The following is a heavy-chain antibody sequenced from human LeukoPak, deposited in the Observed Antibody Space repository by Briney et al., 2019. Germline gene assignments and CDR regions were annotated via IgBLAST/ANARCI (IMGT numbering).Heavy chain of an antibody. V-gene: IGHV1-69*05. J-gene: IGHJ5*02. CDR1: RGTFSTYA. Sequence: SVRVSYKPARGTFSTYAISWGRQAPGHERECRGRIIPIFVIANSAQKFQGRVTITTDESTSTAYIGICSPRAQDTAVYYSAREYSSGSSNCFDPWGQGTMVTVSS. D-gene: IGHD6-19*01. CDR3: AREYSSGSSNCFDP. CDR2: IIPIFVIA.